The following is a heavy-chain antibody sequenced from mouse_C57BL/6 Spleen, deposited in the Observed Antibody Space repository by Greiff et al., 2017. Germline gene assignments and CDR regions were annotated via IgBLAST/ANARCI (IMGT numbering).Heavy chain of an antibody. J-gene: IGHJ2*01. V-gene: IGHV1-50*01. CDR2: IDPSDSYT. Sequence: VQLQQPGAELVKPGASVKLSCKASGYTFTSYWMQWVKQRPGQGLEWIGEIDPSDSYTNYNQKFKGKATLTVDTSSSTAYMQLSSLTSEDSAVYYCVYSNTFDYWGQGTTLTVSS. CDR1: GYTFTSYW. CDR3: VYSNTFDY. D-gene: IGHD2-5*01.